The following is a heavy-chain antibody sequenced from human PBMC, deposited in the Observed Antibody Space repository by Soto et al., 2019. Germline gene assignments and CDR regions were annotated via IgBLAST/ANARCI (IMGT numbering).Heavy chain of an antibody. CDR2: ISGIRDYI. Sequence: GGSLRLSCAASGFTFSYYALHWVRRAPGKGLEWVSSISGIRDYIRYADSVKGRFTISRDNAKTSLYLQMNSLTAEDTAVYYCAREGVHNYNEYYFDYWGQGTLVTV. V-gene: IGHV3-21*06. J-gene: IGHJ4*02. CDR3: AREGVHNYNEYYFDY. CDR1: GFTFSYYA. D-gene: IGHD3-22*01.